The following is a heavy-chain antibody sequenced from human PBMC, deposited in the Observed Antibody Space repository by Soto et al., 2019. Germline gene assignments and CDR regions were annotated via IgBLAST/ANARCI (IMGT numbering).Heavy chain of an antibody. V-gene: IGHV3-21*01. Sequence: PGGSMRLSCAASGFTFSSYSMNWVRQAPGKGLEWVSSISSSSSYIYYADSVKGRFTISRDNAKNSLYLQMNSLRAEDTAVYYCARASHTADDYWGQGTLVTVSS. CDR3: ARASHTADDY. CDR2: ISSSSSYI. D-gene: IGHD5-18*01. J-gene: IGHJ4*02. CDR1: GFTFSSYS.